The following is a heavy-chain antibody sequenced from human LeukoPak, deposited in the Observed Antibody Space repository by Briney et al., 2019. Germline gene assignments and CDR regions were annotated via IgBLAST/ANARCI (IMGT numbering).Heavy chain of an antibody. D-gene: IGHD1-26*01. J-gene: IGHJ4*02. Sequence: SETLSLTCTVSGGSISSGSYYWRWIRQPAGKGLEWIGRIYTSGSTNYNPSLKSRVTISVDTSKNQFSLKLSSVTAADTAVYYCARDSVGASFDYWGQGTLVTVSS. CDR2: IYTSGST. CDR3: ARDSVGASFDY. V-gene: IGHV4-61*02. CDR1: GGSISSGSYY.